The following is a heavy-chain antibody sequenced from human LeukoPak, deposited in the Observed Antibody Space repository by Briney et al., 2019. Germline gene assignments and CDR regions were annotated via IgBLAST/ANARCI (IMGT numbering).Heavy chain of an antibody. V-gene: IGHV3-48*03. Sequence: PGGSLRLSCAASGFTFSSYEMNWVGQAPGKGLEWVSYISSSGSAIYYADSVKGRFTTSRDNAKNSPYLQMNSLRAEDTAVYYCAELGITMSGGVWGKGTTVTISS. D-gene: IGHD3-10*02. J-gene: IGHJ6*04. CDR2: ISSSGSAI. CDR1: GFTFSSYE. CDR3: AELGITMSGGV.